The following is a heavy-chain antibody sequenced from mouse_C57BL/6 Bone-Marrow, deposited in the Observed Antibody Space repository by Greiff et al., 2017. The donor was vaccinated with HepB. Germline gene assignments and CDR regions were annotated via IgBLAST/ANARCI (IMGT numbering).Heavy chain of an antibody. CDR1: GFTFSDAW. J-gene: IGHJ3*01. CDR2: IRNKANNHAT. Sequence: EVMLVESGGGLVQPGGSMKLSCAASGFTFSDAWMDWVRQSPEKGLEWVAEIRNKANNHATYYAESVKGRFTISRDDSKSSVYLQMNSLRAEDTGIYYCSTTMVTTPFAYWGQGTLVTVSA. V-gene: IGHV6-6*01. CDR3: STTMVTTPFAY. D-gene: IGHD2-2*01.